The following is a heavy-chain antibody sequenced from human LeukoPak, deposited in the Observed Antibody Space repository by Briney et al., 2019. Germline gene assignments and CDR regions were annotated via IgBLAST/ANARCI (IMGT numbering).Heavy chain of an antibody. D-gene: IGHD3-9*01. V-gene: IGHV1-69*13. Sequence: TSVKVSCKASGGTFSSYAISWVRQAPGQGLEWMGGIIPIFGTANYAQKFQGRVTITADESTSTAYMELSSLRSEDTAVYYCAVGDILTPGFDYWGQGTLVTVSS. J-gene: IGHJ4*02. CDR2: IIPIFGTA. CDR3: AVGDILTPGFDY. CDR1: GGTFSSYA.